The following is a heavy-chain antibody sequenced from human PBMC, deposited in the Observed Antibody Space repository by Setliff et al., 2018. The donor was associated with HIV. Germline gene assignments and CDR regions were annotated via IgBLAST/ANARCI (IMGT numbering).Heavy chain of an antibody. CDR2: ISGSNSRT. CDR3: ASIELAAMVPVDY. V-gene: IGHV3-20*04. Sequence: GGSLRLSCITSGFTFGDYVMSWFRQAPGKGLEWVSGISGSNSRTDYVDSVKGRFTISRDNAKNSLFLQMNSLRAEDTAVYYCASIELAAMVPVDYWGQGTLVTVSS. D-gene: IGHD5-18*01. CDR1: GFTFGDYV. J-gene: IGHJ4*02.